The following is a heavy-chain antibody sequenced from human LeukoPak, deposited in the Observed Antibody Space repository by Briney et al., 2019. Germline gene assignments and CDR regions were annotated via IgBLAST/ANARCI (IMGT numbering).Heavy chain of an antibody. CDR1: GFTFSDYW. D-gene: IGHD4-11*01. Sequence: GGSLRLSCAASGFTFSDYWMHWVRQAPGKGLVWVSRINRDGSSLNYADSVKGRLTISRDNAKNTVYLQINSLRAEDTAVYYCARDYAYSNYYYGYYYGMDVWGQGTTVTVSS. J-gene: IGHJ6*02. V-gene: IGHV3-74*01. CDR3: ARDYAYSNYYYGYYYGMDV. CDR2: INRDGSSL.